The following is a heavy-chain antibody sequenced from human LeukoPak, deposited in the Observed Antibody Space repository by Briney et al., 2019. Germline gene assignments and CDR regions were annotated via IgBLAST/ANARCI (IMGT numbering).Heavy chain of an antibody. CDR3: ARGIVRWSPIVVVTNSWCFDL. D-gene: IGHD3-22*01. Sequence: PSETLSLPCTVSGGSISSGSYYWSWIRQPAGKGLEWIGRIYTSGSTNYNPSLKSRVTISVDTSKNQFSLKLSSVTAADTAVYYCARGIVRWSPIVVVTNSWCFDLWGRGTLVTVSS. J-gene: IGHJ2*01. V-gene: IGHV4-61*02. CDR1: GGSISSGSYY. CDR2: IYTSGST.